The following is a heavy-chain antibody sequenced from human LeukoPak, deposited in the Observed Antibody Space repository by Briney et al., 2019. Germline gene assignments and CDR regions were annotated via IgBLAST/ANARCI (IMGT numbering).Heavy chain of an antibody. CDR3: ARGAAAGTGFPFDY. CDR2: LSAYNGNT. J-gene: IGHJ4*02. D-gene: IGHD6-13*01. CDR1: GYTFTSYG. V-gene: IGHV1-18*01. Sequence: ASVKVSCKASGYTFTSYGISWVRPAPGQGLAWMGWLSAYNGNTNYTQKLQGRVTMTTDTSTSTAYMELRSLRSDDTAVYYCARGAAAGTGFPFDYWGQGTLVTVSS.